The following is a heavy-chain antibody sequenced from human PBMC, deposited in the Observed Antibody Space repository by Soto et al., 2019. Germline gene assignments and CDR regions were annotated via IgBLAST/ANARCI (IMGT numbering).Heavy chain of an antibody. CDR3: AKCIAVAGAYRTYYYYGMDV. J-gene: IGHJ6*02. CDR1: GFTFSSYA. Sequence: GGSLRLSCAASGFTFSSYAMSWVRQAPGKGLEWVSAISGSGGSTYYADSVKGRFTISRDNSKNTLYLQMNSLRAEDTAVYYCAKCIAVAGAYRTYYYYGMDVWGQGTTVTVSS. V-gene: IGHV3-23*01. D-gene: IGHD6-19*01. CDR2: ISGSGGST.